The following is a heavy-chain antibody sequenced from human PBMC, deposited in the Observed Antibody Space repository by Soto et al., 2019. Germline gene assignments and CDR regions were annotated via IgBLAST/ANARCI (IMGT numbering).Heavy chain of an antibody. CDR3: ARDRGHYTSRSSSFDY. CDR2: IFFDGSKK. J-gene: IGHJ4*02. CDR1: GFTFSRYG. V-gene: IGHV3-33*01. Sequence: QVQLVESGGGVVQPGRSLRLSCAASGFTFSRYGFHWVRQAPGKGLEWVAIIFFDGSKKYYADSVRGRFTISRDDSDNTLYLQMNSLRVEDTAVYYCARDRGHYTSRSSSFDYWGQGTLVTVSS. D-gene: IGHD4-17*01.